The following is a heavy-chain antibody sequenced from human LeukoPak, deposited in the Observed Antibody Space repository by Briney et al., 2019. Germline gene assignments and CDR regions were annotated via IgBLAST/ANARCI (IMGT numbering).Heavy chain of an antibody. Sequence: SETLSLTCTVSGGSISSSSYYWGWIRQPPGKGLEWIGEINHSGSTNYNPSLKSRVTISVDTSKNQFSLKLSSVTAADTAVYYCARQRGDSSAHMDVWGKGTTVTISS. CDR3: ARQRGDSSAHMDV. J-gene: IGHJ6*03. CDR1: GGSISSSSYY. CDR2: INHSGST. V-gene: IGHV4-39*01. D-gene: IGHD3-22*01.